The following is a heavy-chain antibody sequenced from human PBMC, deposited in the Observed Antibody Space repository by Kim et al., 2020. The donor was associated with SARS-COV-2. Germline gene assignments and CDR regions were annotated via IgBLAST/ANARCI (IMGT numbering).Heavy chain of an antibody. CDR3: AKATPPYYYDSSGYYYPLDY. CDR2: ISGSGGST. V-gene: IGHV3-23*01. Sequence: GGSLRLSCAASGFTFSSYAMSWVRQAPGKGLEWVSAISGSGGSTYYADSVKGRFTISRDNSKNTLYLQMNSLRAEDTAVYYCAKATPPYYYDSSGYYYPLDYWGQGTLVTVSS. J-gene: IGHJ4*02. CDR1: GFTFSSYA. D-gene: IGHD3-22*01.